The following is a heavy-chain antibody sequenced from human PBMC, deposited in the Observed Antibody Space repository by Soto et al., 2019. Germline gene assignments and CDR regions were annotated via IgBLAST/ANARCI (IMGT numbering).Heavy chain of an antibody. CDR3: TRSIGPSCYSSFDY. D-gene: IGHD2-15*01. CDR2: ISWNRGTI. J-gene: IGHJ4*02. CDR1: GFTFDDYA. V-gene: IGHV3-9*01. Sequence: EVQLVESGGGLVQPGRSLRLSCAASGFTFDDYAIHWVRQAPGKGLEWVSGISWNRGTIGYADSVKGRFTIYRDNAKNSLYLQMNSLRAEDTALSYCTRSIGPSCYSSFDYFGQGTLVTVSP.